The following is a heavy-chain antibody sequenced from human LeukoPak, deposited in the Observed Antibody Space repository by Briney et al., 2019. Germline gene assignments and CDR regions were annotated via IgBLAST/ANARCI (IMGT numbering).Heavy chain of an antibody. V-gene: IGHV4-38-2*02. CDR1: GYSISSGYY. CDR2: IYHSGST. J-gene: IGHJ4*02. CDR3: ARALPQFLEWLLGEYYFDY. D-gene: IGHD3-3*01. Sequence: PSETLSLTCTVSGYSISSGYYWGWIRQPPGKGLEWIGSIYHSGSTYYNPSLKSRVTISIDTSKNQFSLKLSSVTAADTAVYYCARALPQFLEWLLGEYYFDYWGQGTLVTVSS.